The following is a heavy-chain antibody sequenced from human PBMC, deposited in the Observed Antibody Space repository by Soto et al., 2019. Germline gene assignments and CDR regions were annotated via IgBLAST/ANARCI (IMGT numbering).Heavy chain of an antibody. CDR2: IIPIFGTA. Sequence: ASVKISCKASGGTFSSYAISWVRQAPGQGLEWMGGIIPIFGTANYAQKFQGRVTITADESTSTAYMELSSLRSEDTAVYYCARRNGYSSSWYYFEYWGEGTPVTVSP. CDR3: ARRNGYSSSWYYFEY. J-gene: IGHJ4*02. D-gene: IGHD6-13*01. CDR1: GGTFSSYA. V-gene: IGHV1-69*13.